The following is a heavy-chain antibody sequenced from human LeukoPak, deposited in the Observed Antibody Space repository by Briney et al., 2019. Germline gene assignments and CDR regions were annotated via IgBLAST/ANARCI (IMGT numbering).Heavy chain of an antibody. CDR1: GFTFSSYW. Sequence: PGGSLRLSCAASGFTFSSYWMSWVRQAPGKGLEWVANIKQDGSEKYYVDSVKGRFTISRDNAKNSLYLQMNSLRAEDTAVYYCARDSHSSGPYYYYYGMDVWGQGTTVTVSS. J-gene: IGHJ6*02. D-gene: IGHD3-22*01. CDR2: IKQDGSEK. CDR3: ARDSHSSGPYYYYYGMDV. V-gene: IGHV3-7*01.